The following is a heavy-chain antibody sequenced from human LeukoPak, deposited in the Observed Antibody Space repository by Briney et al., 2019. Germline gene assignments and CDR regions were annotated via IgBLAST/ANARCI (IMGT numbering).Heavy chain of an antibody. CDR3: ARGRLSSSWYGYFDL. CDR2: IYYSGST. Sequence: PSETLSLTCTVSGGSISSGGYYWSWIRQPPGKGLEWIGYIYYSGSTYYNPSLKSRVTISVDTSKNQFSLKLSSVTAADTAVYYCARGRLSSSWYGYFDLWGRGTLVTVSS. D-gene: IGHD6-13*01. CDR1: GGSISSGGYY. J-gene: IGHJ2*01. V-gene: IGHV4-30-4*01.